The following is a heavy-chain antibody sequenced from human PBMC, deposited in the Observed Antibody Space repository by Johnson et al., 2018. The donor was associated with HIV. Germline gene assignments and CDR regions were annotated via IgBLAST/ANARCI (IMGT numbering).Heavy chain of an antibody. CDR3: ARDSVILVDGAFDI. J-gene: IGHJ3*02. V-gene: IGHV3-9*01. Sequence: VQLVESGGGVVQPGRSLRLSCAASGFTFDDYAMHWVRQAPGKGLEWVSGISWNSGSIGYADSVKGRFTISRDNAKNSLYLQMNSLRAEDTAVYYCARDSVILVDGAFDIWGQGTMVTVSS. CDR1: GFTFDDYA. D-gene: IGHD2-15*01. CDR2: ISWNSGSI.